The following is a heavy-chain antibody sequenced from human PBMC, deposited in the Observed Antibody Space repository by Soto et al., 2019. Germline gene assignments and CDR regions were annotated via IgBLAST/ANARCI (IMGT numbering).Heavy chain of an antibody. CDR3: AHRDRESGGLFDY. CDR2: IYGDDDQ. CDR1: GFSLNTSGVG. D-gene: IGHD3-10*01. V-gene: IGHV2-5*02. J-gene: IGHJ4*02. Sequence: QITLKESGPTLVKPTQNLTLTCTFSGFSLNTSGVGVGWIRQPPGKDLEWLSVIYGDDDQSSSPSLRSRLTIAKDTSRSQVVLTMTNMDPVDTATYYCAHRDRESGGLFDYWGQGTLVTVSS.